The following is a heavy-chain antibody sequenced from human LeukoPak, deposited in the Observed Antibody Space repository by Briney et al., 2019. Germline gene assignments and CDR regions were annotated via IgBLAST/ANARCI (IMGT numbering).Heavy chain of an antibody. V-gene: IGHV1-46*03. CDR1: GYTFTSYY. CDR3: ASTRPTAEYFQH. Sequence: ASVKVSCKASGYTFTSYYMHWVRQAPGQGLEWMGIINPSGGSTSYAQKFQGRVTMTRDTSTSTVYMELSSLRSEDTAVYYCASTRPTAEYFQHWGQGTLVTASS. CDR2: INPSGGST. J-gene: IGHJ1*01.